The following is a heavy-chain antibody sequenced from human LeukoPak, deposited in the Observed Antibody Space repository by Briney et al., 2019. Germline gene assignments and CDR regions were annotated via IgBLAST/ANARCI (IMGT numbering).Heavy chain of an antibody. CDR2: IYTTGSI. J-gene: IGHJ5*02. D-gene: IGHD3-3*01. CDR3: ARVRILEWSPVAFRLDP. Sequence: SETLSLTCTVSGASVSNSYWVWIRQPAGKGLEWIGRIYTTGSINYNPSLKSRVTMSVDTSKNQFSLTLTSVTAADTAVYYCARVRILEWSPVAFRLDPWGQGILVTVSS. CDR1: GASVSNSY. V-gene: IGHV4-4*07.